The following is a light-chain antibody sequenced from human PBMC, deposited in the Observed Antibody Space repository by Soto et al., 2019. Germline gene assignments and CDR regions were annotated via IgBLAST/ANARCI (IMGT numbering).Light chain of an antibody. CDR1: SSNIGNNY. J-gene: IGLJ3*02. V-gene: IGLV1-51*01. Sequence: QSVLTQPPSVSAAPGQKVTISCSGSSSNIGNNYVSWYQHLPGTAPKLLIYDNNERPSGVPDRFSGSKSGTSATLGITGLQTGDEADYYCGTWDSSLSAGVFGGGTKATVL. CDR2: DNN. CDR3: GTWDSSLSAGV.